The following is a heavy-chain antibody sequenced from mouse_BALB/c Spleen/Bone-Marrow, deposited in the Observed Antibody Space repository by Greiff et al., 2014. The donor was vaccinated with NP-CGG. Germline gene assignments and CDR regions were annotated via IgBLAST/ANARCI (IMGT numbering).Heavy chain of an antibody. CDR2: IYPGDGDT. D-gene: IGHD1-1*01. CDR1: GYTFTSYW. J-gene: IGHJ4*01. CDR3: AAYYGSSYWAMDY. V-gene: IGHV1-87*01. Sequence: VQLQQSGAELARPGASVNLSCKASGYTFTSYWMQWVKQRSGQGLEWIGAIYPGDGDTRYTQKFKGKATLTADKSSSTAYMQLSSLASEDSAVYYCAAYYGSSYWAMDYWGQGTSVTVSS.